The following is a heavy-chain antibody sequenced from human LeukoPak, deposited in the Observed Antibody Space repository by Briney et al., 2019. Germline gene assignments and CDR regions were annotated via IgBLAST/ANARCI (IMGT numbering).Heavy chain of an antibody. V-gene: IGHV3-7*01. J-gene: IGHJ6*02. CDR1: GFTFSSYW. Sequence: GGSLRLSCAASGFTFSSYWMSWVRQAPGKGLEWVANIKQDGSEKYYVDSVKGRFTISRDNAKSSLCLQMNSLRAEDTAVYYCAREGPYYDILTGYRSRYYYYGMDVWGQGTTVTVSS. D-gene: IGHD3-9*01. CDR3: AREGPYYDILTGYRSRYYYYGMDV. CDR2: IKQDGSEK.